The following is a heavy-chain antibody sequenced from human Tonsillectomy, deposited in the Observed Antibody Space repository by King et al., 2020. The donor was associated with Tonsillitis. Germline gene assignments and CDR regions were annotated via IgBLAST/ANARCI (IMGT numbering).Heavy chain of an antibody. V-gene: IGHV3-21*06. CDR2: ISRESHYI. Sequence: VQLVESGGGLVKPGGSLRLSCAASGFFLSDYSMNWVRQAPGKGLEWVSSISRESHYIHYADSVKGRFTISRDNARNSLFLEMNSLRAEDTALYYCVRHMREYSDYAWEQWRVNHYYGMDLWGQGTTVTVSS. CDR3: VRHMREYSDYAWEQWRVNHYYGMDL. CDR1: GFFLSDYS. J-gene: IGHJ6*02. D-gene: IGHD5-12*01.